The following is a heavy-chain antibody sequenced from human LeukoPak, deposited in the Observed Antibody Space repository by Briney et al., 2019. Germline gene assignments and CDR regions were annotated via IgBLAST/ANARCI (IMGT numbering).Heavy chain of an antibody. CDR2: IIPILGIA. V-gene: IGHV1-69*04. D-gene: IGHD5-12*01. CDR1: GGTFSSYA. CDR3: ARDSGYSGYDSVYLDY. J-gene: IGHJ4*02. Sequence: ASVKVSCKASGGTFSSYAISWVRQAPGQGLEWMGRIIPILGIANYAQKFQGRVTITADKSTSTAYMELSSLRSEDTAVYYCARDSGYSGYDSVYLDYWGQGTLVTVSS.